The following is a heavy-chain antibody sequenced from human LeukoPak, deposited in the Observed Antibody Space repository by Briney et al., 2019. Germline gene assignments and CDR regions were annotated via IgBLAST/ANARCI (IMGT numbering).Heavy chain of an antibody. Sequence: ASVKVSCKASNCTFNSYGISWVRQAPGQGLEWMGWISAYNGNTNYAQKLQGRVTMTTDTSTSTAYMELRSLRSDDTAVYYCARDIAVAAIIPPYFDYWGQGTLVTVSS. CDR1: NCTFNSYG. CDR2: ISAYNGNT. D-gene: IGHD6-19*01. V-gene: IGHV1-18*01. J-gene: IGHJ4*02. CDR3: ARDIAVAAIIPPYFDY.